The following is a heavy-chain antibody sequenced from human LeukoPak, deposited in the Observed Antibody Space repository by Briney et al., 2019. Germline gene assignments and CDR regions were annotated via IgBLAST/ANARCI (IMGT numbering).Heavy chain of an antibody. V-gene: IGHV3-53*01. CDR3: ARGGRGSAAVVAPRSFDI. Sequence: GGSLRLSCAASGFTVSSIHMVWVRQAPGKGLEWVSVTYTGGNSYYADSVKGRFIISRDISKNTLYLQMNGLRAEDSALYYCARGGRGSAAVVAPRSFDIWGQGTMVTVSS. CDR2: TYTGGNS. J-gene: IGHJ3*02. D-gene: IGHD3-22*01. CDR1: GFTVSSIH.